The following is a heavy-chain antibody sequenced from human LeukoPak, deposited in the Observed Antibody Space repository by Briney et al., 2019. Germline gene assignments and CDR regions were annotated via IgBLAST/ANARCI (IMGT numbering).Heavy chain of an antibody. V-gene: IGHV3-7*01. Sequence: GGSLRLSCAASGFTFSHYWMTWVRQAPGRGLEWVAQINQDGSEEYYMDSLKARFTISRDNAKNSVFLKMNSLRAEDTAVYYCVRDGGVSGYDLLDYWGQGTLVTVSS. D-gene: IGHD5-12*01. CDR1: GFTFSHYW. J-gene: IGHJ4*02. CDR3: VRDGGVSGYDLLDY. CDR2: INQDGSEE.